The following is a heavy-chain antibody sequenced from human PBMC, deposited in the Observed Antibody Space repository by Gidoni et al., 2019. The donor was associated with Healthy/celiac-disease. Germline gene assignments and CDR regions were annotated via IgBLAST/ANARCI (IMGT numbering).Heavy chain of an antibody. CDR3: ARVRRSSGDLDP. CDR2: ISYDGSNK. V-gene: IGHV3-30-3*01. D-gene: IGHD2-21*02. CDR1: GFTFSSYA. Sequence: QVQLVESGGGVVQPGRSLRLSCAASGFTFSSYAMHWVRQAPGKGLEWVAVISYDGSNKYYADSVKGRFTISRDNSKNTLYLQMNSLRAEDTAVYYCARVRRSSGDLDPWGQGTLVTVSS. J-gene: IGHJ5*02.